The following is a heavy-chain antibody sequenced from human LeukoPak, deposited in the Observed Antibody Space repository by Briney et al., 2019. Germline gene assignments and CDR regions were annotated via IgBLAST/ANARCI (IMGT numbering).Heavy chain of an antibody. CDR1: GFTFSSYA. D-gene: IGHD6-6*01. V-gene: IGHV3-53*01. CDR3: ARGPMLARLVPNYGMDV. Sequence: GGSLRLSCAASGFTFSSYAMSWVRQAPGKGLEGVSVIYSGGSTYYADSVKGRFTISRDNSKNTLYLQMNSLRAEDTAVYYCARGPMLARLVPNYGMDVWGQGTTVTVSS. J-gene: IGHJ6*02. CDR2: IYSGGST.